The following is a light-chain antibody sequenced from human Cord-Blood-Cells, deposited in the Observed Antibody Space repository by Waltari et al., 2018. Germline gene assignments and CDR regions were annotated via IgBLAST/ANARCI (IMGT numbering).Light chain of an antibody. CDR3: QQYGSSPYT. V-gene: IGKV3-20*01. CDR1: QSVSSSY. J-gene: IGKJ2*01. Sequence: EVVLTQSPGTLSLSPGARATLSCRASQSVSSSYLAWYPQKPGQAPRLLIYGASSRATGIPDRFSGSGSGTDFTLTISRLEPEDFAVYYCQQYGSSPYTFGQGTKLEIK. CDR2: GAS.